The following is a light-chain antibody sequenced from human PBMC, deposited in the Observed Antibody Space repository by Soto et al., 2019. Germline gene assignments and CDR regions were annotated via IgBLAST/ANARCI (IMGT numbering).Light chain of an antibody. CDR1: QSVSNN. J-gene: IGKJ1*01. Sequence: EIVLTQSPGTLSLYTGERATLSCRASQSVSNNYLAWYQQKPGQAPRLLIYGASTRATGIPARFSGSGSGTEFTLTISSLQSEDFAVYFCQQYNNWPGTFGQGTKVDI. CDR3: QQYNNWPGT. V-gene: IGKV3-15*01. CDR2: GAS.